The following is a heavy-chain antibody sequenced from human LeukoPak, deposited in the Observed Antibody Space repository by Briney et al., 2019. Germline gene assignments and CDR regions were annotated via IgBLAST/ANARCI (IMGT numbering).Heavy chain of an antibody. CDR1: GFTFSSYA. CDR3: ARGEYHDFWSGFHG. Sequence: PGRSLRLSCAASGFTFSSYAMDWVRQAPGKGLEWVAVISYDGSNKYYADSVKGRFTISRDNSKNKLCLQMNSLRAEDTAVYHCARGEYHDFWSGFHGWGQGTLVTVSS. CDR2: ISYDGSNK. V-gene: IGHV3-30-3*01. J-gene: IGHJ4*02. D-gene: IGHD3-3*01.